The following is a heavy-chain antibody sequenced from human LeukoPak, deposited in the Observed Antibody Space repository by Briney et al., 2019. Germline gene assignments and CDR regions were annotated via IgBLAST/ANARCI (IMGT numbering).Heavy chain of an antibody. CDR1: GGSISSGGYY. V-gene: IGHV4-61*08. Sequence: SETLSLTCTVSGGSISSGGYYWSWIRQPPGKGLEWIGYIYYSGSTNYNPSLKSRVTMSVDTSKNQFSLKLSSVTAADTAVYYCATKLSTDPHYFDYWGQGILVTVSS. D-gene: IGHD5/OR15-5a*01. CDR2: IYYSGST. CDR3: ATKLSTDPHYFDY. J-gene: IGHJ4*02.